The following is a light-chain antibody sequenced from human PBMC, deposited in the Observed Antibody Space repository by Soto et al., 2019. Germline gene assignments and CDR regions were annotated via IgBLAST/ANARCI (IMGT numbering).Light chain of an antibody. V-gene: IGKV3-20*01. J-gene: IGKJ2*01. CDR2: GTS. Sequence: EVVLTQSPGTLSLSPGESVTLSCRASQSVDNHYLAWYQQKPGQSPRLLIYGTSSRATGIPDRFSGSGSGTDFTLTISRLEPEDFAMYYCQQSGRSPYNFGQGTKLEIK. CDR1: QSVDNHY. CDR3: QQSGRSPYN.